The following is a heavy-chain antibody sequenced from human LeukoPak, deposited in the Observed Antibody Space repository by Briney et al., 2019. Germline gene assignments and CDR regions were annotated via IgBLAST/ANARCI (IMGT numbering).Heavy chain of an antibody. CDR2: INPNSGGT. V-gene: IGHV1-2*04. CDR3: ARDRNGYNPRGYFDL. J-gene: IGHJ2*01. D-gene: IGHD5-24*01. Sequence: ASVKVSRKASGYTFTGYYMHWVRQAPGQGLEWMGWINPNSGGTNYAQKFQGWVTMTRDTSISTAYMELSRLRSDDTAVYYCARDRNGYNPRGYFDLWGRGTLVTVSS. CDR1: GYTFTGYY.